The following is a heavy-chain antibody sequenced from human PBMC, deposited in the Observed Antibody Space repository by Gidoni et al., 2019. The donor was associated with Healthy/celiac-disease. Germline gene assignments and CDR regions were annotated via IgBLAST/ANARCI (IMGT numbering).Heavy chain of an antibody. Sequence: QVQLVESGGGVVQPGRSLRLSCAASGFTFSSYAMHWVRQAPGKGLEWVAVISYDGSNKYYADSVKGRFTISRDNSKNTLYLQMNSLRAEDTAVYYCARDIGRITIFGVDYWGQGTLVTVSS. V-gene: IGHV3-30-3*01. D-gene: IGHD3-3*01. CDR3: ARDIGRITIFGVDY. J-gene: IGHJ4*02. CDR2: ISYDGSNK. CDR1: GFTFSSYA.